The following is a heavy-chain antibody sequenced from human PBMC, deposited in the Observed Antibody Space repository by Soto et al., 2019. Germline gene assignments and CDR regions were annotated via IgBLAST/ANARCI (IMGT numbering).Heavy chain of an antibody. V-gene: IGHV4-31*03. J-gene: IGHJ3*01. CDR2: IYHRGST. CDR3: ARDEYNSPVSPHNAFVV. D-gene: IGHD1-1*01. Sequence: QVQLQESGPGLVKPSQTLSLTCTVSGASISSGGYCWSWIRQLPGKCLEWIGFIYHRGSTYYNPSLTSRVAVTVDTSNNQFSLRLSSVTAADSAVYYCARDEYNSPVSPHNAFVVWGQGTMVTVSS. CDR1: GASISSGGYC.